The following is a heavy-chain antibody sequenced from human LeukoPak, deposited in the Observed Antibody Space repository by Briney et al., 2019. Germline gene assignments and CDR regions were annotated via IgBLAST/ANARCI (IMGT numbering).Heavy chain of an antibody. V-gene: IGHV4-59*08. CDR3: ARTKSGWYYSDY. D-gene: IGHD6-19*01. Sequence: KPSETLSLTCTVSGVSMRSYYWSWIRQPPGKGLELIGYVYYSGTANYNPSLESRVTILVDTSKNQFSLNLSSVTAADTAVYYCARTKSGWYYSDYWGQGTLVSVSS. J-gene: IGHJ4*02. CDR1: GVSMRSYY. CDR2: VYYSGTA.